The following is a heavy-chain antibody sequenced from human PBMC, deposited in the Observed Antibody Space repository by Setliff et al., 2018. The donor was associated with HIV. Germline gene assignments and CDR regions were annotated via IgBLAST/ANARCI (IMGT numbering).Heavy chain of an antibody. CDR1: GLSISSGYY. D-gene: IGHD5-18*01. CDR2: IYHSGTT. V-gene: IGHV4-38-2*01. J-gene: IGHJ5*02. Sequence: SETLSLTCGVSGLSISSGYYWGWLRQPPGKGLEWIGSIYHSGTTYYNLSLKSRVTISVDTSKNQFSLNLRSVTAADTAVYFCARTTEATMVTVFDPWGQGSLVTVSS. CDR3: ARTTEATMVTVFDP.